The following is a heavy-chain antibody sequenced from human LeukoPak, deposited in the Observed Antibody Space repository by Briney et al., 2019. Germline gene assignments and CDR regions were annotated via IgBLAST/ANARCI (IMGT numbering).Heavy chain of an antibody. D-gene: IGHD4-23*01. Sequence: RGGSVTVSCKVSGYTLPELSMHGVGQAHGKGREGMGGFDPEDGETIYAQKFQGRVTMTTDPSTSTDYMELRSLRSDNTAGYYCARVGNYGGNARYFQHWGQGTLVTVSS. V-gene: IGHV1-24*01. CDR1: GYTLPELS. CDR3: ARVGNYGGNARYFQH. J-gene: IGHJ1*01. CDR2: FDPEDGET.